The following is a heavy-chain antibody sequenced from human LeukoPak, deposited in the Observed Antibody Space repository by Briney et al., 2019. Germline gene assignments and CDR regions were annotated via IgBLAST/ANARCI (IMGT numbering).Heavy chain of an antibody. D-gene: IGHD2-2*01. V-gene: IGHV1-2*02. Sequence: GASVKVSCKASGYTFTGYCMHWVRQAPGQGLEWMGWINPNSGGTNYAQKFQGRVTMTRDTSISTAYMELGRLRSDDTAVYYCARAIRWSSTLYYFDYWGQGTLVTVSS. J-gene: IGHJ4*02. CDR2: INPNSGGT. CDR1: GYTFTGYC. CDR3: ARAIRWSSTLYYFDY.